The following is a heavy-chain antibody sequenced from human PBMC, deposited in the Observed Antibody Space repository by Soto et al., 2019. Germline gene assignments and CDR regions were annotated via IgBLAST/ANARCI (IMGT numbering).Heavy chain of an antibody. Sequence: SETLSLTCAVSGGSISSSNWWSWVRQPPGKGLEWIGEIYHSGSTNYNPSLKSRVTISVDESKNQFPLKLSSVTAADTAVYYCARDSRAPGPNKYYFDYWGQGTLVTVSS. CDR3: ARDSRAPGPNKYYFDY. CDR1: GGSISSSNW. CDR2: IYHSGST. V-gene: IGHV4-4*02. J-gene: IGHJ4*02.